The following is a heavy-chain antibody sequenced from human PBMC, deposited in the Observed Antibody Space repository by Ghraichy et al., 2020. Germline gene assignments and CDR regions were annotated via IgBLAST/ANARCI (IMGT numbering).Heavy chain of an antibody. CDR3: ATSLRRFDWRRH. V-gene: IGHV3-15*01. Sequence: GGSLRLSCEASGFTLNSAWMSWVRQAPGKGLEWVGLIKSKTDGGTTDFATPVTGRFTITRDDSKNTLYLQMNSLKTEDTGVYYCATSLRRFDWRRHWGRGTLNGVS. CDR1: GFTLNSAW. D-gene: IGHD3-9*01. J-gene: IGHJ4*02. CDR2: IKSKTDGGTT.